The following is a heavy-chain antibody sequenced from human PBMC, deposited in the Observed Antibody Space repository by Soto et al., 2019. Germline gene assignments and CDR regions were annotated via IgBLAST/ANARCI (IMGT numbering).Heavy chain of an antibody. Sequence: PGGSLRLSCDASEFMVRMYLMSWVRQAPGRGREWVANINQDGSEKYYADSAKGRFAISRDNTKNLLSLQMNSLRAEDTAIYYCARDVGGVLVAGFDYWGQGALVTVSS. CDR3: ARDVGGVLVAGFDY. D-gene: IGHD6-19*01. J-gene: IGHJ4*02. V-gene: IGHV3-7*01. CDR1: EFMVRMYL. CDR2: INQDGSEK.